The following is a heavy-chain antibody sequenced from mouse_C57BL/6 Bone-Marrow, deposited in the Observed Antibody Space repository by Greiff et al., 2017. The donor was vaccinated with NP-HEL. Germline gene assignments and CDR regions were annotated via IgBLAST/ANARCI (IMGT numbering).Heavy chain of an antibody. CDR2: INPGSGGT. D-gene: IGHD1-1*01. Sequence: VQLQQSGAELVRPGTSVKVSCKASGYAFTNYLIEWVKQRPGQGLEWIGVINPGSGGTNYNEKFKGKATLTADKSSSTAYMQLSSLTSEDSAVYFCARSPDYYGSSYGFAYWGQGTLVTVSA. CDR1: GYAFTNYL. J-gene: IGHJ3*01. V-gene: IGHV1-54*01. CDR3: ARSPDYYGSSYGFAY.